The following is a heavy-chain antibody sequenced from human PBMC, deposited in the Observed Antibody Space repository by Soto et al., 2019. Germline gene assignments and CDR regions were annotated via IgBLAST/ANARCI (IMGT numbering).Heavy chain of an antibody. CDR3: ARAPDYYDRSGYYYEPQGAASDI. CDR1: GFSFSSYW. V-gene: IGHV3-21*01. Sequence: GGSLRLSCAASGFSFSSYWMSWVRQAPGKGLEWVAIISSTSNDKYYADSVKGRFTISRDNAKNSLYLQMNSLRAEDTAVYYCARAPDYYDRSGYYYEPQGAASDIWRHGTMVTVSS. CDR2: ISSTSNDK. J-gene: IGHJ3*02. D-gene: IGHD3-22*01.